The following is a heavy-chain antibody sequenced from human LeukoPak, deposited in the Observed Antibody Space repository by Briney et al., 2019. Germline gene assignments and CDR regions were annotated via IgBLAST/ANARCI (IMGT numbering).Heavy chain of an antibody. V-gene: IGHV4-4*07. Sequence: PSETLSLTCTVSGGSISSYYWSWIRQPAGKGLEWIGRIYTSGSTNYNPSLKSRVTISVDTSKNQFSLKLSSVTAADTAVYYCARVETEYYYDSNRGPPNYYYGMDVWGQGTTVTVSS. CDR1: GGSISSYY. D-gene: IGHD3-22*01. CDR3: ARVETEYYYDSNRGPPNYYYGMDV. CDR2: IYTSGST. J-gene: IGHJ6*02.